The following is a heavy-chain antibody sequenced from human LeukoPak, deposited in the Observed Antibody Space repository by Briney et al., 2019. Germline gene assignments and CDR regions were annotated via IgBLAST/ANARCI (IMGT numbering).Heavy chain of an antibody. D-gene: IGHD3-22*01. CDR3: TRDSYDSADEENNYNWFDP. Sequence: GSSVKVSCKASGGTFSSYAISWVRQAPGQGLEWMGGIIPIFGTANYAQKFQGRVTITTDESTSTAYMELSSLRSEDTAVYYCTRDSYDSADEENNYNWFDPWGQGTLVTVSS. J-gene: IGHJ5*02. V-gene: IGHV1-69*05. CDR1: GGTFSSYA. CDR2: IIPIFGTA.